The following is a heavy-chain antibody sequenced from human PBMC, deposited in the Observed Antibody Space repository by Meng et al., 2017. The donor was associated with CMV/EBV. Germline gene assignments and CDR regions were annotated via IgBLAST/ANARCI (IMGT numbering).Heavy chain of an antibody. J-gene: IGHJ4*02. CDR2: IYYSGST. V-gene: IGHV4-39*07. CDR1: GGSISSSSYY. D-gene: IGHD6-19*01. Sequence: QLTLQESGPGLGKPSEPLSLTCTVSGGSISSSSYYWGWIRQPPGKGLEWIGSIYYSGSTYYNPSLKSRVTISVDTSKNQFSLKLSSVTAADTAVYYCARDSAVAGVVDYWGQGTLVTVSS. CDR3: ARDSAVAGVVDY.